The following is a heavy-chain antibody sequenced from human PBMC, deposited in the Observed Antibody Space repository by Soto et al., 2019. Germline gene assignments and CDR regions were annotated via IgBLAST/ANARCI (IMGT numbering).Heavy chain of an antibody. J-gene: IGHJ4*02. CDR1: GFTFSSYA. CDR2: ISGSGGST. V-gene: IGHV3-23*01. CDR3: AKDRTYYDYGSGRHRFDY. Sequence: GGSLRLSCASSGFTFSSYAMSWVRQAPGKGLEWVSAISGSGGSTYYADSVKGRFTISRDNSKNTLYLQMNSLRAEDTAVYYCAKDRTYYDYGSGRHRFDYWGQGSLVTVSS. D-gene: IGHD3-3*01.